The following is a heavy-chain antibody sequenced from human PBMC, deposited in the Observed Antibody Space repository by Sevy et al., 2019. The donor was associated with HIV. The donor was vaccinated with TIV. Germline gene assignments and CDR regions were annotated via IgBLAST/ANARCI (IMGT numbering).Heavy chain of an antibody. D-gene: IGHD3-22*01. J-gene: IGHJ4*02. CDR3: ARDNYYDSSFDY. V-gene: IGHV3-33*01. CDR2: IWYDGSNK. CDR1: GFTFSSYG. Sequence: GESLKISCAASGFTFSSYGMHWVRQAPGKGLEWVAVIWYDGSNKYYADSVKGRFTISRDNSKNTLYLQMNSLRAEYTAVYYCARDNYYDSSFDYWGQGTLVTVSS.